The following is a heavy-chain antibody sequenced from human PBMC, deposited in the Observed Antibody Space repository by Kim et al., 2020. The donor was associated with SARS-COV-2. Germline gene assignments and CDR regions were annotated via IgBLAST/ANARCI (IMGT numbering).Heavy chain of an antibody. V-gene: IGHV3-30*18. CDR1: GFTFSSYG. CDR3: AKTHSSGWYFDY. J-gene: IGHJ4*02. D-gene: IGHD6-19*01. Sequence: GGSLRLSCAASGFTFSSYGMHWVRQAPVKGLEWVAVISYDGSNKYYADSVKGRFTISRDNSKNTLYLQMNSLRAEDTAVYYCAKTHSSGWYFDYWGQGTLVTVSS. CDR2: ISYDGSNK.